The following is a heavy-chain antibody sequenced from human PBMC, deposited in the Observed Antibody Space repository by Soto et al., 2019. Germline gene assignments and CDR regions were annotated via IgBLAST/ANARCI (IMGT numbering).Heavy chain of an antibody. D-gene: IGHD5-12*01. Sequence: PGGSLRLSCAASGFTFSSYAMSWVRQAPGKGLEWVSAISGSGGSTYYADSVKGRFTISRDNSKNTLYLQMNSLRAEDTAVYYCAKDGSDGYSGYVGGLVDVWGKGTTVTVSS. CDR3: AKDGSDGYSGYVGGLVDV. CDR1: GFTFSSYA. V-gene: IGHV3-23*01. CDR2: ISGSGGST. J-gene: IGHJ6*04.